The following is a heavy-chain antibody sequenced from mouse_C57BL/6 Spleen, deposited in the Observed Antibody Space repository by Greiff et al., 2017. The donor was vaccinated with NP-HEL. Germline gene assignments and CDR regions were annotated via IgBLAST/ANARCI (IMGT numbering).Heavy chain of an antibody. CDR3: AREGYGYAMDY. V-gene: IGHV5-17*01. J-gene: IGHJ4*01. Sequence: VQLKESGGGLVKPGGSLKLSCAASGFTFSDYGMHWVRQAPEKGLEWVAYISSGSSTIYYADTVKGRFTISRDNAKNTLFLQMTSLRSEDTAMYYCAREGYGYAMDYWGQGTSVTVSS. CDR1: GFTFSDYG. CDR2: ISSGSSTI. D-gene: IGHD2-2*01.